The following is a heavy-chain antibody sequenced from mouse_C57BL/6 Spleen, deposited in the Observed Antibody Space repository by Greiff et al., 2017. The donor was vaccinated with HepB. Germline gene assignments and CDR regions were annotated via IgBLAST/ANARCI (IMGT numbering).Heavy chain of an antibody. CDR3: AGITTVVGEGYWYFDV. V-gene: IGHV2-5*01. D-gene: IGHD1-1*01. Sequence: VQLVESGPGLVQPSQSLSITCTVSGFSLTSYGVHWVRQSPGKGLEWLGVIWRGGSTDYNAAFMSRLSITKDNPKSQVFFKMNSLQADDTAIYYCAGITTVVGEGYWYFDVCGTGTTVTVSS. J-gene: IGHJ1*03. CDR2: IWRGGST. CDR1: GFSLTSYG.